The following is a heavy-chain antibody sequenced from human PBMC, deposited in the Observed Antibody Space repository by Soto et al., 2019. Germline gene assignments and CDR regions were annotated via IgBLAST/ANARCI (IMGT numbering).Heavy chain of an antibody. CDR2: ISYDGSNK. V-gene: IGHV3-30*18. J-gene: IGHJ3*02. CDR1: GFTFSSYG. Sequence: QVQLVESGGGVVQPGRSLRLSCAASGFTFSSYGMHWVRQAPGKGLEWVAVISYDGSNKYYAYSVKGLFTISRDNSKNTLYLQMNSLSAEDTAVYYCAKDPSIAEWNDAFDIWGQGTMVTVSS. D-gene: IGHD6-13*01. CDR3: AKDPSIAEWNDAFDI.